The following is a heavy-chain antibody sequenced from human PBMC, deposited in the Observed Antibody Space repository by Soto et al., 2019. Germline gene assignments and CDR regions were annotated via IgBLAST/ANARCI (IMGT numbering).Heavy chain of an antibody. J-gene: IGHJ4*02. CDR3: ARDRGYGDYPVAY. Sequence: EVQLVESGGVLVQPGGSLRLSCAASGFTFSSYSMNWVRQAPGKGLEWVSYISSSSSTIYYADSVKGRFTISRDNAKNSLYLQMNSLRAEDTAVYYCARDRGYGDYPVAYWGQGTLVTVSS. CDR2: ISSSSSTI. D-gene: IGHD4-17*01. CDR1: GFTFSSYS. V-gene: IGHV3-48*01.